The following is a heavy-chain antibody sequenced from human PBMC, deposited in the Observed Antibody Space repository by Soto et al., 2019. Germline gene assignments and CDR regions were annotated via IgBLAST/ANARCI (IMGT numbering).Heavy chain of an antibody. CDR1: GFTFSSYA. Sequence: EVQLLESGGGLVQPGGSLRLSCAASGFTFSSYAMSWVRQAPGKGLEWVSSVSGSSGSKSYADSVNGRFTISRDNSKSTVYLQMNSLRAEDTAVYFCAKEWCSGTTCYCLENWGQGTLVTVSS. CDR3: AKEWCSGTTCYCLEN. J-gene: IGHJ4*02. D-gene: IGHD1-7*01. CDR2: VSGSSGSK. V-gene: IGHV3-23*01.